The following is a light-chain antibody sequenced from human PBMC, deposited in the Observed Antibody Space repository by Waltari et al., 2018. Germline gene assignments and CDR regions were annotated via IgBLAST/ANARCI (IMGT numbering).Light chain of an antibody. CDR2: KTS. V-gene: IGKV1-5*03. CDR3: QQYSNYPWT. Sequence: DIQMTQFPATLYASVGDRVTITCRASQSISSWLVWYQQRPGKAPKVLISKTSSLESGVPSRFSGSESGTEFTLTISSLQPDDFATYYCQQYSNYPWTFGQGTKVEVK. J-gene: IGKJ1*01. CDR1: QSISSW.